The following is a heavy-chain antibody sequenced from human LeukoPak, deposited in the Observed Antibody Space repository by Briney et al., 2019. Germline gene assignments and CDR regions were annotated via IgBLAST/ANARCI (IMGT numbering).Heavy chain of an antibody. J-gene: IGHJ3*02. Sequence: SETLSLTCTVSGVSIISSNHYWGWTRQPPGKGLEWFGSISYSGGTAYNPSLRSRVTTSVDTSKNQFSLKVNSVTAADTAVYYCAREVEYYDSSGYRPHAFDIWGQGTLVTVSS. CDR1: GVSIISSNHY. CDR2: ISYSGGT. CDR3: AREVEYYDSSGYRPHAFDI. V-gene: IGHV4-39*02. D-gene: IGHD3-22*01.